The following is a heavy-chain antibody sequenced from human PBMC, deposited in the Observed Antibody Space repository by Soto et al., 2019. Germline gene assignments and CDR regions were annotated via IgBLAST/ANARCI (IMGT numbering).Heavy chain of an antibody. CDR2: IDHSGST. D-gene: IGHD2-2*01. V-gene: IGHV4-30-2*01. J-gene: IGHJ1*01. CDR1: GGSISIGGYS. CDR3: ARVPGT. Sequence: QLQLQESVSGLVNPSQHLSLTCAVSGGSISIGGYSWSWIRQPPGKGLEWIGYIDHSGSTYYNPYVKSRVPITVDRTKNQFSLQLSSVAAADTAVCYCARVPGTWGQGNLVNVSS.